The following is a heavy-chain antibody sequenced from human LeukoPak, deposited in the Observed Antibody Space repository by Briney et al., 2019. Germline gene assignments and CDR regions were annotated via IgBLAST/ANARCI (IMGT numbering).Heavy chain of an antibody. D-gene: IGHD6-6*01. CDR2: IIPIFGTA. J-gene: IGHJ6*03. CDR1: GGTFSSYA. CDR3: ARNPSIAARIYYYYMDV. V-gene: IGHV1-69*05. Sequence: GASVKVSCKASGGTFSSYAISWVRQAPGQGLEWMGRIIPIFGTANYAQKFQGRVTITTDESTSTAYMELSSLRSEDTAVYYCARNPSIAARIYYYYMDVWSKGTTVTVSS.